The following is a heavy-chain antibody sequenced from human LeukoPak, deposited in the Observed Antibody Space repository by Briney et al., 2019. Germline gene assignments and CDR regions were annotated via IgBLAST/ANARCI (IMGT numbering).Heavy chain of an antibody. CDR2: IYYSGNT. V-gene: IGHV4-59*08. CDR3: ARRNTGTYAAYFDL. J-gene: IGHJ2*01. D-gene: IGHD4-11*01. CDR1: GGSISSYY. Sequence: SETLSLTCTVSGGSISSYYWSWIRQPPGKGLEWIGYIYYSGNTNYNPSLKSRVTISVDTSENQFSLKLSSVTAADTAVYYCARRNTGTYAAYFDLWGRGTLVTVSS.